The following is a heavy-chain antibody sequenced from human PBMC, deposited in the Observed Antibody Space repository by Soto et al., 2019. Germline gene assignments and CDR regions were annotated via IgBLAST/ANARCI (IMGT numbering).Heavy chain of an antibody. CDR3: ARDWNDDYCLQT. Sequence: RASVKVSCKASGYTFTNYYMHWVRQATGQGLEWMGWMNPNSGNTGYAQKFQGRVTMTRNTSISTAYMELSSLRSEDTAIYYCARDWNDDYCLQTWGQGTLVTVYS. CDR1: GYTFTNYY. V-gene: IGHV1-8*02. D-gene: IGHD1-1*01. J-gene: IGHJ5*02. CDR2: MNPNSGNT.